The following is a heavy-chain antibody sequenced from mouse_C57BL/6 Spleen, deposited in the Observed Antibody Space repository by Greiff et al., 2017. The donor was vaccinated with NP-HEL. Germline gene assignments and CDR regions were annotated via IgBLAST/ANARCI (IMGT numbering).Heavy chain of an antibody. CDR3: TRERGSPFAY. J-gene: IGHJ3*01. D-gene: IGHD6-1*02. CDR2: ISSAGDYI. V-gene: IGHV5-9-1*02. CDR1: GFTFSSYA. Sequence: EVMLVESGEGLVKPGGSLKLSCAASGFTFSSYAMSWVRQTPEKRLEWVAYISSAGDYIYYADTVKGRFTISRDTARNTLYLQMSSLKSEDTAMYYCTRERGSPFAYWGQGTLVTVSA.